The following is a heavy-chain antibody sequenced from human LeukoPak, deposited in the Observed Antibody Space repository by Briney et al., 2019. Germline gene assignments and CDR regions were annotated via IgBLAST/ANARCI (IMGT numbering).Heavy chain of an antibody. Sequence: SQTLSLTRTVSGGSISSGSYYWSWIRQPAGKGLEWIGRIYTSGSTNYNPSLKSRVTISVDTSKNQFSLKLSSVTAADTAVYYCARDPKRYCSSTSCYDSDYWGQGTLVTVSS. J-gene: IGHJ4*02. D-gene: IGHD2-2*01. CDR2: IYTSGST. V-gene: IGHV4-61*02. CDR1: GGSISSGSYY. CDR3: ARDPKRYCSSTSCYDSDY.